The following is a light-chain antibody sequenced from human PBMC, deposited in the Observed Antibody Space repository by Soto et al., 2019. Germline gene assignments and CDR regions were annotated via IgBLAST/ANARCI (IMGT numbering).Light chain of an antibody. Sequence: DIQMTQSPSSLSAFVGDRVTITCRASQDIGNFLAWYQQKPGKVPKLLIYAASTLQSGVPSRFSGSGSGTEFTITISSLQPDDFATYYGQHYNSYSEAFGQGTKVDIK. CDR1: QDIGNF. V-gene: IGKV1-27*01. J-gene: IGKJ1*01. CDR2: AAS. CDR3: QHYNSYSEA.